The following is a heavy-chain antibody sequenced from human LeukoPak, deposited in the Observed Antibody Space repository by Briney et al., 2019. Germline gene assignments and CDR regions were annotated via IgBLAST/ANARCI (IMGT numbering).Heavy chain of an antibody. Sequence: ASVEVSCKASGYTFTGYYMHWVRQAPGQGLEWMGWINPNSGGTNYAQKFQGRVTMTRDTSISTAYMELSRLRSDDTAVYYCARDRTDQYCSGGSCYWGLIDYWGQGTLVTVSS. J-gene: IGHJ4*02. CDR2: INPNSGGT. CDR3: ARDRTDQYCSGGSCYWGLIDY. CDR1: GYTFTGYY. D-gene: IGHD2-15*01. V-gene: IGHV1-2*02.